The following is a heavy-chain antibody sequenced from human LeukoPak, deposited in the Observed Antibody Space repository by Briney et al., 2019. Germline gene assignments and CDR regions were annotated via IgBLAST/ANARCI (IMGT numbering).Heavy chain of an antibody. CDR2: IYPADSDT. CDR1: GYLFTHYW. D-gene: IGHD3-10*01. CDR3: ARQSRDGSKTRGYYFDY. Sequence: GESLQISCQVSGYLFTHYWIGWVRQMPGKGLESMGIIYPADSDTTYSPSFQGQVTISADKSISTVYLQWSSLKASDTAMYSCARQSRDGSKTRGYYFDYWGQGTLVTVSS. J-gene: IGHJ4*02. V-gene: IGHV5-51*01.